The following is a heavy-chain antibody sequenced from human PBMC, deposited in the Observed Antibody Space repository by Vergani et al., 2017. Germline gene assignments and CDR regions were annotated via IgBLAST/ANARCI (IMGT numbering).Heavy chain of an antibody. V-gene: IGHV3-23*01. J-gene: IGHJ4*02. CDR1: GFTFSSYA. D-gene: IGHD1-26*01. CDR3: GEGTLPYFDY. Sequence: EVQLLESGGGLVQPGGSLRLSCAASGFTFSSYAMSWVRQAPGKGLEWVSAISGSGGSTYYADSVEGRFTISRDNSKNTLYLQMNSLRAEDTAVYYCGEGTLPYFDYWGQGTLVTVSS. CDR2: ISGSGGST.